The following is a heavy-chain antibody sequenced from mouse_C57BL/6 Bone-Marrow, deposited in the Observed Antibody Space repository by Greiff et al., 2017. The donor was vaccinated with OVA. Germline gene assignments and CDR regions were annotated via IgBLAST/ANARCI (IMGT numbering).Heavy chain of an antibody. Sequence: QVQLQQSGAELARPGASVKLSCKASGYTFTSYGISWVKQRTGQGLEWIGEIHPRSGNTYYNEKFKGKATLTADKSSSTAYMELRSLTSEDSAVYFCARLWGFAYWGQGTLVTVSA. CDR2: IHPRSGNT. CDR3: ARLWGFAY. D-gene: IGHD1-1*02. J-gene: IGHJ3*01. CDR1: GYTFTSYG. V-gene: IGHV1-81*01.